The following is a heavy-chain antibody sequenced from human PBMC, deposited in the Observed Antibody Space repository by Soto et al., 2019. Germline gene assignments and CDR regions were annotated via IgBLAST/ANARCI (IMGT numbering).Heavy chain of an antibody. CDR2: IIPIFGTA. V-gene: IGHV1-69*01. CDR1: GGTFSSYA. J-gene: IGHJ5*02. Sequence: QVQLVQSGAEVKKPGSSVKVSCKASGGTFSSYAISWVRQAPGQGLEWMGGIIPIFGTANYAQKFQGRVTITADESTSTAYMGVSSLRYEDTAVYYCARDRNRWLARNWFDPWGQGTLVTVSS. CDR3: ARDRNRWLARNWFDP. D-gene: IGHD6-19*01.